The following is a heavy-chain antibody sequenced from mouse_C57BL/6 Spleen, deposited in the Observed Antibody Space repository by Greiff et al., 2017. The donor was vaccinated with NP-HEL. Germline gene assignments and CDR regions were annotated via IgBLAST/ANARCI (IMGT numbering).Heavy chain of an antibody. CDR3: TTRYYGSSLYFDY. J-gene: IGHJ2*01. CDR2: IDPEDGDT. D-gene: IGHD1-1*01. V-gene: IGHV14-1*01. Sequence: VQLQQSGAELVRPGASVKLSCTASGFNIKDYYMHWVKQRPEQGLEWIGRIDPEDGDTEYAPKFQGKATMTADTSSNTAYLQLSSLTSEDTAVYYCTTRYYGSSLYFDYWGQGTTLTVSS. CDR1: GFNIKDYY.